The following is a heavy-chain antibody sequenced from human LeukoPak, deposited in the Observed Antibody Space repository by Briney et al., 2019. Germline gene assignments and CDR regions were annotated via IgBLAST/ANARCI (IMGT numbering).Heavy chain of an antibody. D-gene: IGHD3-22*01. CDR1: GYTFTSYA. Sequence: ASVKVSCKASGYTFTSYAMHWVRQAPGQRLEWMGWINAGNGNTKYSQKFQGRVTITRDTSASTAYMELSSLRSEDTAVYYCARDYYDSSGYYPGDYWGQGTLVTVSS. J-gene: IGHJ4*02. CDR3: ARDYYDSSGYYPGDY. CDR2: INAGNGNT. V-gene: IGHV1-3*01.